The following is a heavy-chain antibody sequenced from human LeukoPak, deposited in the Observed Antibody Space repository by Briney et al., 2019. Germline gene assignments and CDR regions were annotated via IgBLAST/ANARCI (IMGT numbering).Heavy chain of an antibody. Sequence: PGGSLRLSCAASGFTFSNYAMTWVRQAPGKGLEWVSSISGSGGSTYYADSVKGRFTIARDNSKEELYLQMNSLRAEDTAVYYCASRDPCSGGTCYGLGYWGQGTLVTVSS. V-gene: IGHV3-23*01. D-gene: IGHD2-15*01. CDR1: GFTFSNYA. CDR3: ASRDPCSGGTCYGLGY. CDR2: ISGSGGST. J-gene: IGHJ4*02.